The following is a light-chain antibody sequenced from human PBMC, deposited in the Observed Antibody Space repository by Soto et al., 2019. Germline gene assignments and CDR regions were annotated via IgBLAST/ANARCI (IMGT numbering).Light chain of an antibody. CDR1: TSDVGSYNL. CDR3: CSYATPRQ. CDR2: EVS. J-gene: IGLJ2*01. Sequence: QPVLTQPASVSGSPGQSITISCTGTTSDVGSYNLVSWYQQHPGKAPKLIIYEVSERRSGVSTRFSGSKSGNMASLTISGLQAEDEAEYYCCSYATPRQFGGGTKVTVL. V-gene: IGLV2-23*02.